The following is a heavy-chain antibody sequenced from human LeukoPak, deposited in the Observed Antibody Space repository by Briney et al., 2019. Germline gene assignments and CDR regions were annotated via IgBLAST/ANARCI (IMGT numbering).Heavy chain of an antibody. CDR3: AKHTVIPGYYYYGMDV. Sequence: SAKVSCKASGGTFSSYAISWVRQAPGQGLEWMGGIIPIFGTANYAQKFQGRVTITTDESTSTAYMELSSLRSEDTAVYYCAKHTVIPGYYYYGMDVWGQGTTVTVSS. CDR2: IIPIFGTA. D-gene: IGHD4-17*01. J-gene: IGHJ6*02. CDR1: GGTFSSYA. V-gene: IGHV1-69*05.